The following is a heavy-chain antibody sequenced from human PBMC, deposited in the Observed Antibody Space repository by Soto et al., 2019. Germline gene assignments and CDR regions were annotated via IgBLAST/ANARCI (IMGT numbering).Heavy chain of an antibody. CDR3: AKYGDDIVVVPCAHFDF. Sequence: EVRLVESGGGLVQPGGSLRLSCAASGFTFSSYAMSWVRQAPGKGVEWVSSISGSGGSTYYAESVKGRFSISRDNSTNTLFLHMNCLRAEDKAVYYGAKYGDDIVVVPCAHFDFWGQGALVTVSS. D-gene: IGHD2-2*01. J-gene: IGHJ4*02. V-gene: IGHV3-23*04. CDR1: GFTFSSYA. CDR2: ISGSGGST.